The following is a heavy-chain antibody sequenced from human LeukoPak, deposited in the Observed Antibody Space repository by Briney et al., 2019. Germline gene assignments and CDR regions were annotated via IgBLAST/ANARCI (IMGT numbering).Heavy chain of an antibody. CDR1: GFTFSSYW. Sequence: PGGSLRLSCAASGFTFSSYWMSWVRQAPGKGLEWVANIKQDGSEKYYVDSVKGRFTISRDNAKNSLYLQMNSLRAEDTAVYYCARPLIVGATTPFDYWGQGTLVTVSS. CDR2: IKQDGSEK. D-gene: IGHD1-26*01. V-gene: IGHV3-7*01. CDR3: ARPLIVGATTPFDY. J-gene: IGHJ4*02.